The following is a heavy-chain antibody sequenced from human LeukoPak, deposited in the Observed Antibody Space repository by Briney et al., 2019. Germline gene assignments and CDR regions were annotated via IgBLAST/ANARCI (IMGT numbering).Heavy chain of an antibody. J-gene: IGHJ6*03. V-gene: IGHV3-7*01. Sequence: GGSLRLSCAASGFTFSSYWMSWVRQAPGKGLEWVANIKQDGSEKYYVDSVKGRFTISRDNAKNSLYLQMNSLRAEDTAVYYCARDITTFGVVPSSMDVWGKGTTVTVSS. CDR2: IKQDGSEK. CDR3: ARDITTFGVVPSSMDV. D-gene: IGHD3-3*01. CDR1: GFTFSSYW.